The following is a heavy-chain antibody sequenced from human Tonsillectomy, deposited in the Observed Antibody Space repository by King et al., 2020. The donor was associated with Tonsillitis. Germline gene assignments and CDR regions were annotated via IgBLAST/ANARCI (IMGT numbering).Heavy chain of an antibody. CDR1: GGSISNYY. J-gene: IGHJ4*02. Sequence: VQLQESGPGLVKPSETLSLTCTVSGGSISNYYWSWIRQPPGKGLEWIGYIYYSGSTKYNPSLRSRVTMSVDTSKNQFSLKLSSVTAADTAVYYCARHFAGGWNSHYYFDYWGQGTLVTVSS. CDR2: IYYSGST. V-gene: IGHV4-59*08. CDR3: ARHFAGGWNSHYYFDY. D-gene: IGHD1-7*01.